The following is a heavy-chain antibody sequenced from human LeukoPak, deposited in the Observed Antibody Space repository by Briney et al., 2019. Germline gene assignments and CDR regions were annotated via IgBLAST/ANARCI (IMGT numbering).Heavy chain of an antibody. CDR1: GYTFTSYA. Sequence: ASVKVSCKASGYTFTSYAMHWVRQAPGQRLEWMGWINAGNGNTKYSQKFRGRVTITRDASASTAYMELSSLRSEDTAVYYCARGLDYGDLDNYWGQGTLVTVSS. V-gene: IGHV1-3*01. CDR3: ARGLDYGDLDNY. D-gene: IGHD4-17*01. CDR2: INAGNGNT. J-gene: IGHJ4*02.